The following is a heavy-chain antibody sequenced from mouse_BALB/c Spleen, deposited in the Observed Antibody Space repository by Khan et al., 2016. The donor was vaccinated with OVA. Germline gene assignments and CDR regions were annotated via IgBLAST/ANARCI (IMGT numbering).Heavy chain of an antibody. V-gene: IGHV2-2*02. J-gene: IGHJ3*01. CDR2: IWSGGST. CDR3: ARNYDYDEGLAY. Sequence: VQLQESGPGLVQPSQSLSITCTVSGFSLTTYGVHWVRQSPGKGLEWLGVIWSGGSTDYNAAFISRLSIRKDSSKSQVFFKMNSLQVNDTAIYCGARNYDYDEGLAYWGQGTLVTVSA. CDR1: GFSLTTYG. D-gene: IGHD2-4*01.